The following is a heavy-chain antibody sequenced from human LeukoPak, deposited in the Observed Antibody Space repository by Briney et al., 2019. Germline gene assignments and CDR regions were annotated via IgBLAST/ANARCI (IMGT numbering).Heavy chain of an antibody. CDR3: ARDFLGTMVRGVIIGFDY. Sequence: ASVKVSCKASGYTFTGYYMHWVRQAPGQGLEWMGWINPNSGGTNYAQKFQGRVTMTRDTSISTAYMELSRLRSDDTAVYYCARDFLGTMVRGVIIGFDYWGQGTLVTVSS. V-gene: IGHV1-2*02. D-gene: IGHD3-10*01. CDR2: INPNSGGT. J-gene: IGHJ4*02. CDR1: GYTFTGYY.